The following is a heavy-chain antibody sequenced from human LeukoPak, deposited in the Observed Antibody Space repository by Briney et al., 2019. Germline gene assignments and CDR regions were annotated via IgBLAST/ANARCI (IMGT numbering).Heavy chain of an antibody. D-gene: IGHD4-17*01. Sequence: SGPTLVNPTQTLTLTCTYSGFSLSTSGMCVSWIRQPPGKALEWLARIDWDNEKYYSTSLKTRLTISKDTFKNQVVLTMTNMDPVDTATYYCARISAYGDYYFDYWGQGTLVTVSS. CDR1: GFSLSTSGMC. CDR3: ARISAYGDYYFDY. V-gene: IGHV2-70*11. J-gene: IGHJ4*02. CDR2: IDWDNEK.